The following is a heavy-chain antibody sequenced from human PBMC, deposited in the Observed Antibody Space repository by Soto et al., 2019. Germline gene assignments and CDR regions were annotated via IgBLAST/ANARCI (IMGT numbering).Heavy chain of an antibody. V-gene: IGHV3-30-3*01. Sequence: QVQLVESGGGVVQPGRSLRLSCAASGFTFSSYAMHWVRQAPGKGLEWVAVISYDGSNKYYADSVKGRFTISRDNSKNTLYLHMNSLRSEDTEVYYCARGADSSCYYAPSYYYYYGMDVLGQGTTVTVSS. CDR3: ARGADSSCYYAPSYYYYYGMDV. CDR1: GFTFSSYA. J-gene: IGHJ6*02. D-gene: IGHD3-22*01. CDR2: ISYDGSNK.